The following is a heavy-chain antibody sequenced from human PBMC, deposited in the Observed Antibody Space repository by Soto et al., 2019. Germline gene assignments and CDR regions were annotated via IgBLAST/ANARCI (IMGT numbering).Heavy chain of an antibody. CDR2: IWYDGSNK. J-gene: IGHJ4*02. CDR3: ARDKVSCSGGSCKSHFDY. D-gene: IGHD2-15*01. V-gene: IGHV3-33*01. CDR1: GFTFSSYG. Sequence: QVQLVESGGGVVQPGRSLRLSCAASGFTFSSYGMHWVRQAPGKGLEWVAVIWYDGSNKYYADSVKGRFTISRDNSKNTLYLQMNSLRAEDTAVYYCARDKVSCSGGSCKSHFDYWGQGTLVTVSS.